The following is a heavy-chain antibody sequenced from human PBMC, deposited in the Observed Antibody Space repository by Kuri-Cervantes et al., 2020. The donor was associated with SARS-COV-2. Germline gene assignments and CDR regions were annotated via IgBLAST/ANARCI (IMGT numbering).Heavy chain of an antibody. CDR3: AAGQGYSSSSDY. CDR1: GFTFTSSA. V-gene: IGHV1-58*02. J-gene: IGHJ4*02. D-gene: IGHD6-6*01. Sequence: SVKVSCKASGFTFTSSAMQWVRQARGQRLEWIGWIVVGSGNTNYAQKFQERVTITRDMSTSTAYMELSSLRSEDTAAYYCAAGQGYSSSSDYWGQGTLVTVSS. CDR2: IVVGSGNT.